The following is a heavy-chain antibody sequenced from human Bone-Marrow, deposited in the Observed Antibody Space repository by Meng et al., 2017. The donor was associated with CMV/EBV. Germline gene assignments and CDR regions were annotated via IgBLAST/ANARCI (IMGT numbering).Heavy chain of an antibody. Sequence: GESLKISCAASGFTFSSDWMSWVRQAPGKGLEWVANIKQDGSEKYYVDSVKGRFTISRDNAKNSLYLQMNSLRAEDTAVYYCARESYYDFWSGYSGSNYYYGMDVWGQGTTVTVSS. CDR1: GFTFSSDW. V-gene: IGHV3-7*01. CDR2: IKQDGSEK. D-gene: IGHD3-3*01. J-gene: IGHJ6*02. CDR3: ARESYYDFWSGYSGSNYYYGMDV.